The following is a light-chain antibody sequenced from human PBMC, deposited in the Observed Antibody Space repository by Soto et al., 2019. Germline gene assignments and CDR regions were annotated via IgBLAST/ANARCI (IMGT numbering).Light chain of an antibody. Sequence: DIVMTQSPLSLPVTPGEPASISCRSSQSLLHSNGYNYLDWYLQKPGQSPQLLIYLGSNRASGVPDRFSGSGSGTDFTLKISRVEAEDVGVYYXMQALHTPLTFGGGTKVEIK. CDR1: QSLLHSNGYNY. CDR2: LGS. J-gene: IGKJ4*01. V-gene: IGKV2-28*01. CDR3: MQALHTPLT.